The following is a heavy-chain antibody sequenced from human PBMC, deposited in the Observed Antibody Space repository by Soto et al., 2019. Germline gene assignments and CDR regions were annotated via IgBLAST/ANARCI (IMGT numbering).Heavy chain of an antibody. J-gene: IGHJ6*02. V-gene: IGHV1-69*12. CDR2: IIPIFGTA. Sequence: QVQLVQSGAEVKKPGSSVKVSCKASGGTFSSYAISWVRQAPGQGLEWMGGIIPIFGTANYAQKFQGRVTITADESTSTGYMELSSLRSEDTAVYYCARGGVVVVTAILGGMGVWGQGTTVTVSS. CDR3: ARGGVVVVTAILGGMGV. CDR1: GGTFSSYA. D-gene: IGHD2-21*02.